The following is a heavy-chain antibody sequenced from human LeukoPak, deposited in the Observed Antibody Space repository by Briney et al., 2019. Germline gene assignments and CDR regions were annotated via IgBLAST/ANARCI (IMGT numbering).Heavy chain of an antibody. D-gene: IGHD2-8*02. Sequence: SETLSLTCAVYGGSFSGYYWSWIRQPPGKGLEWIGEINHSGSTNYNPSLKSRVTISVDTSKNQFSLKLSSVTAADTAVYYCARGTVLVRLYYGMDVWGQGTTVTVSS. J-gene: IGHJ6*02. CDR2: INHSGST. CDR3: ARGTVLVRLYYGMDV. V-gene: IGHV4-34*01. CDR1: GGSFSGYY.